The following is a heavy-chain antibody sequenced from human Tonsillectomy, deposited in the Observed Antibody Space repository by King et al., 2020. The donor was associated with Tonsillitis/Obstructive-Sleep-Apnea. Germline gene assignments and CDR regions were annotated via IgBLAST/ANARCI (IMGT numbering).Heavy chain of an antibody. V-gene: IGHV3-30*18. CDR1: GFTFRSYG. CDR3: AKDAKDCSSTSCYTSYYYYMDV. J-gene: IGHJ6*03. CDR2: ISYDGGNK. Sequence: VQLVESGGGVVQPGRSLRLSCAASGFTFRSYGMHWVRQAPGKGLEWVAVISYDGGNKYYADSVKGRFTISRDNSKNTLYLQMNSLRAEDTAVYYCAKDAKDCSSTSCYTSYYYYMDVWGKGTPVTVSS. D-gene: IGHD2-2*02.